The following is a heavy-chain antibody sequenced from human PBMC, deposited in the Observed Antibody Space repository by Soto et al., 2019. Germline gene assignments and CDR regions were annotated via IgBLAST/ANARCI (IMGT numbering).Heavy chain of an antibody. CDR3: ARGEREYSSSWGAGYYGMDV. CDR1: GGTFSSYA. V-gene: IGHV1-69*06. Sequence: SVKVSCKASGGTFSSYAFIWVRQAPGQGLEWMGRIIPIFGTANYAQKFQGRVATTADKSTSTAYMELSSLRSEDTAVYYCARGEREYSSSWGAGYYGMDVWGQGTTVTVS. CDR2: IIPIFGTA. J-gene: IGHJ6*02. D-gene: IGHD6-6*01.